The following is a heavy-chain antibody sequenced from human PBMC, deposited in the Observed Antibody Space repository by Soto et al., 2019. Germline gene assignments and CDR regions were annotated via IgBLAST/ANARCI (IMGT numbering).Heavy chain of an antibody. Sequence: GGSLRLSCAASGVTFSSYAMSLVRQAPGKGLEWVSAISGSGGSTYYADSVKGRFTISRDNSKNTLYLQMNSLRSEDTAVYYCARELVVPAAMGDYYYYYGMDVWGQGTTVTVSS. CDR2: ISGSGGST. D-gene: IGHD2-2*01. V-gene: IGHV3-23*01. CDR3: ARELVVPAAMGDYYYYYGMDV. J-gene: IGHJ6*02. CDR1: GVTFSSYA.